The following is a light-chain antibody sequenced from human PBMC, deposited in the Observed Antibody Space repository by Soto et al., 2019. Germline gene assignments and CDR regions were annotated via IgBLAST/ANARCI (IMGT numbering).Light chain of an antibody. Sequence: QSVLTQPPSVSAAPGQKVTISCSGSTSNIGNEYVSWYQQFPGTAPKLLIYDTNNRPSGIPDRFSGSKSGTSATLDITGLQNGDEADYYCQTWDSSLNGGIFGGGTKLTVL. J-gene: IGLJ2*01. V-gene: IGLV1-51*01. CDR1: TSNIGNEY. CDR2: DTN. CDR3: QTWDSSLNGGI.